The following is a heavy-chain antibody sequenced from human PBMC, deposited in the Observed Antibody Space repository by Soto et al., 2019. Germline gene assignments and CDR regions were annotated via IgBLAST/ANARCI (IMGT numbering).Heavy chain of an antibody. Sequence: GGSLRLSCAASGFTFSDYYMSWIRQAPGKGLEWVSYISSSSSYTNYADSVKGRFTISRDNAKNSLYLQMNSLRAEDTAVYYCARGGTYQTLDYWGQGTLVTVSS. D-gene: IGHD2-2*01. J-gene: IGHJ4*02. CDR2: ISSSSSYT. V-gene: IGHV3-11*05. CDR3: ARGGTYQTLDY. CDR1: GFTFSDYY.